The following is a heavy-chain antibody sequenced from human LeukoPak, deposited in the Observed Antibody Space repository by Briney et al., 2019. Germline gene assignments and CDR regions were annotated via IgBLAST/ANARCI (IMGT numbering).Heavy chain of an antibody. V-gene: IGHV3-23*01. CDR3: AKEGRIVVVPAAGPTFDY. CDR1: GSTFSSYA. J-gene: IGHJ4*02. D-gene: IGHD2-2*01. CDR2: ISGSGGST. Sequence: PGGSLRLSCAASGSTFSSYAMSWVRQAPGKGLEWVSAISGSGGSTYYADSVKGRFTISRDNSKNTLYLQMNSLRAEDTAVYYCAKEGRIVVVPAAGPTFDYWGQGTLVTVSS.